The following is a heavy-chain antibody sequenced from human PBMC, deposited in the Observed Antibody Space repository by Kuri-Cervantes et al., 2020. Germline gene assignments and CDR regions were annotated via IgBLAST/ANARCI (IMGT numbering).Heavy chain of an antibody. J-gene: IGHJ4*02. CDR1: GFTFGDYW. D-gene: IGHD2-2*01. V-gene: IGHV3-74*01. CDR2: ISRDGRST. CDR3: ARRSSTRARGGRIDY. Sequence: GGSLRLSCAASGFTFGDYWMHWVRQVPGKGLVWVSRISRDGRSTSYADSVKGRFTISRDNAKNTLYLQMNSLRAEDTAVYYCARRSSTRARGGRIDYWGQGTLVTVSS.